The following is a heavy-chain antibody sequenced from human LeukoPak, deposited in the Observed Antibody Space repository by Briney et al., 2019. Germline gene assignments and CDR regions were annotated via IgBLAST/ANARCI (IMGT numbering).Heavy chain of an antibody. Sequence: PSETLSLTCAVYGGSFSGYYWSWIRQPPGKGLEWIGKINHSGSTNYNPSLKSRVTISVDTSKNQFSLKLSSVTAADTAVYYCARESHGDYVRGSYGMDVWGQGTTVTVSS. J-gene: IGHJ6*02. D-gene: IGHD4-17*01. CDR2: INHSGST. V-gene: IGHV4-34*01. CDR1: GGSFSGYY. CDR3: ARESHGDYVRGSYGMDV.